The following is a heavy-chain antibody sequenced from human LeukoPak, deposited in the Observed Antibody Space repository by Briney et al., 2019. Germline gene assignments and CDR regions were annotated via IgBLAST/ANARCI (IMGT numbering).Heavy chain of an antibody. V-gene: IGHV3-23*01. Sequence: GGSLRLSCAVSGFTFSSYAMSWVRQAPGKGLEWVAAISGSGGSTSYADSVKGRLTIIRDNSKNTLYLQIDSLRAEDTAVYYWSKDLRRCVSGIFFDFWGQGTVVTVSS. CDR2: ISGSGGST. CDR1: GFTFSSYA. J-gene: IGHJ4*02. CDR3: SKDLRRCVSGIFFDF. D-gene: IGHD1-26*01.